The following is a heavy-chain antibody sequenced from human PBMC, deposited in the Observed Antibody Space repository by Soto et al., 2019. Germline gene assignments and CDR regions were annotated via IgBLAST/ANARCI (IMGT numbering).Heavy chain of an antibody. D-gene: IGHD2-15*01. J-gene: IGHJ4*02. CDR1: GGSFSGYY. Sequence: ETLSLTCAVYGGSFSGYYWSWIRQPPGKGLEWNGEINHSGSTNYNPSLKSRVTISVDTSKNQFSLKLSSVTAADTAVYYCARDDCSGGSCYPGPFDYWGQGTLVTVSS. CDR2: INHSGST. CDR3: ARDDCSGGSCYPGPFDY. V-gene: IGHV4-34*01.